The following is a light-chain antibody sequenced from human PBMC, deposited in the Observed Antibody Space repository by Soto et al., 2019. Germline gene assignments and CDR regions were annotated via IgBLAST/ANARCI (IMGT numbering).Light chain of an antibody. CDR2: GAS. Sequence: EIVMTQSPATLSVSPGERATLSCRASQSVSSNLAWYQQKPGQAPRLLIYGASTRATGTPARFSGSGSGTEFTLTISSLQSEDFAIYYCQQYNNWPPITCGQGTRVEIK. J-gene: IGKJ5*01. CDR1: QSVSSN. V-gene: IGKV3-15*01. CDR3: QQYNNWPPIT.